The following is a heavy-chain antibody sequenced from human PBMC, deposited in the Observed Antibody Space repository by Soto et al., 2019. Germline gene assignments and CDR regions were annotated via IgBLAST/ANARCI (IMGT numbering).Heavy chain of an antibody. Sequence: QVQLVQSGAEVKKPGASVKVSCKASGYTFTSYGISWVRQAPGQGLEWMGWISAYNGNTNYAQKLQGRVTMTTDTSTSTAYMELRSLRSDDTAVYYCASDRTPLRYFDWLAGYYYGMDVWGQGTTVTVSS. CDR2: ISAYNGNT. V-gene: IGHV1-18*01. D-gene: IGHD3-9*01. J-gene: IGHJ6*02. CDR1: GYTFTSYG. CDR3: ASDRTPLRYFDWLAGYYYGMDV.